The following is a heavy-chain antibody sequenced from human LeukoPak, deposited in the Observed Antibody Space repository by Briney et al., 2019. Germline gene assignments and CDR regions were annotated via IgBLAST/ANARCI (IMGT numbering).Heavy chain of an antibody. CDR3: AHTLPQKWLVSFDH. J-gene: IGHJ4*02. Sequence: SGPTLVKPRETPRLTCTFSGFSFSTSGVGVGLVRQPPGKALECLVLIYWDDDKRLHTSLKGRLTITNDTSKNQVVLTVANMDPVDTATYYCAHTLPQKWLVSFDHWGQGTLVSVSS. CDR1: GFSFSTSGVG. V-gene: IGHV2-5*02. D-gene: IGHD6-19*01. CDR2: IYWDDDK.